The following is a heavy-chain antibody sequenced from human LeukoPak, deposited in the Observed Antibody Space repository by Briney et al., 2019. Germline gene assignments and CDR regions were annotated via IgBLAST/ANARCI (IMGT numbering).Heavy chain of an antibody. Sequence: GGSLRLSCSAFGFTFNYAWMNWVRQAPGKGLEWVGRIKMKTEGETTDYPAPVKGRFTVSRDDSKSTVYLHMNSLKTEDTAVYYCTTRVVTTNDNWGQGTLVTVSS. D-gene: IGHD2-21*02. CDR3: TTRVVTTNDN. V-gene: IGHV3-15*01. CDR2: IKMKTEGETT. CDR1: GFTFNYAW. J-gene: IGHJ4*02.